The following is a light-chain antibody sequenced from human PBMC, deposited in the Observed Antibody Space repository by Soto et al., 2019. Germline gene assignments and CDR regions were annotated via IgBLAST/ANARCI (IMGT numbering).Light chain of an antibody. V-gene: IGLV2-14*03. CDR2: DVS. CDR3: SSYTSKDTLV. J-gene: IGLJ3*02. Sequence: QSALTQPASVSGSPGQSITISCTGTSSDVGGYDHVSWYQQHPGKAPKLIIYDVSIRPSVVSNRFSGSKSGNTASLAVSGLQAEAEADYYCSSYTSKDTLVFGGGTKLTVL. CDR1: SSDVGGYDH.